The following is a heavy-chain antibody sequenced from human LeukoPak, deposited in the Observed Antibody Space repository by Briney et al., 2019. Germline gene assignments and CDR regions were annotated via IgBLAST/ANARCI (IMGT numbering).Heavy chain of an antibody. CDR2: ISAYNGNT. J-gene: IGHJ6*03. Sequence: GASVKVSCKASGYTFTSYGISWVRQAPGQGLEWMGWISAYNGNTNYAQKLQGRVTMTTDTSTSTAYMELRSLRSDDTAVYYCARVGGSTTVTSYYYYYMDVWGKGTTVTVSS. V-gene: IGHV1-18*01. CDR3: ARVGGSTTVTSYYYYYMDV. CDR1: GYTFTSYG. D-gene: IGHD4-17*01.